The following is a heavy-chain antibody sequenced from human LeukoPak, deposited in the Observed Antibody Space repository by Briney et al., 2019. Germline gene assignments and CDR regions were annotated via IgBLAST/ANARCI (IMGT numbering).Heavy chain of an antibody. CDR2: IYYSGST. J-gene: IGHJ4*02. CDR3: ARGKTGTTPLDY. Sequence: SETLSLTCTVSGGSISSGGYYWSWIRQHPGKGLEWIRYIYYSGSTYYNPSLKSRVTISVDTSKNQFSLKLSSVTAADTAVYYCARGKTGTTPLDYWGQGTLVTVSS. CDR1: GGSISSGGYY. D-gene: IGHD1-7*01. V-gene: IGHV4-31*03.